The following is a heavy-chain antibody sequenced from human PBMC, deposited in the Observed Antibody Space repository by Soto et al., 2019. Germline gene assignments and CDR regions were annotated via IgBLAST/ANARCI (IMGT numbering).Heavy chain of an antibody. CDR3: AKNKRYCTSTTCPPYYGMDV. J-gene: IGHJ6*02. D-gene: IGHD2-2*01. CDR1: GFTFSSYG. Sequence: GESLRLSCAASGFTFSSYGMHWVRQAPGKGLEWVAVISYDGSNKYFADSVKGRFTISRDNSNNMLYLQMNGLRGDDTAVYYCAKNKRYCTSTTCPPYYGMDVWGQGTTVTVS. V-gene: IGHV3-30*18. CDR2: ISYDGSNK.